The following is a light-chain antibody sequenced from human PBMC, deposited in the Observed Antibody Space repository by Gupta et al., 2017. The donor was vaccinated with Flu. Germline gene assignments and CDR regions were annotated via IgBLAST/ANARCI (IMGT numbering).Light chain of an antibody. J-gene: IGLJ2*01. CDR2: EVS. CDR3: CSYAGSDNYVV. Sequence: QPASVSGSPGQSITISCTGISSDVGSYNLVSWYQQHPGKGPKLMIYEVSKRPSGVSNRFSGSKSGNTASLTISGLQAEDEADYYCCSYAGSDNYVVFGGGTKLTVL. CDR1: SSDVGSYNL. V-gene: IGLV2-23*02.